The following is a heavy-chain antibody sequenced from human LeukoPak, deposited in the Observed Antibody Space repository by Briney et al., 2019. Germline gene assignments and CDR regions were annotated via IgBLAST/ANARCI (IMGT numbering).Heavy chain of an antibody. Sequence: RGSLRLSCAASGFSLTSYWMHWVRHAPGKGRGWVSRINSVGRSTSYADHVKGRFSISRDNAKNTLYLQMNSLRAEDTAVYYCARGSSSWYRDYWGQGTLVTVSS. J-gene: IGHJ4*02. CDR1: GFSLTSYW. D-gene: IGHD6-13*01. V-gene: IGHV3-74*01. CDR3: ARGSSSWYRDY. CDR2: INSVGRST.